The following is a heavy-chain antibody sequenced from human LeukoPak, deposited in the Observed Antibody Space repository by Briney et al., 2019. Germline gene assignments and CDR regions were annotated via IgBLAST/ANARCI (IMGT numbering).Heavy chain of an antibody. J-gene: IGHJ4*02. CDR3: ARDPVSAAIDLDY. D-gene: IGHD2-2*01. V-gene: IGHV1-2*02. CDR2: INPNSGGR. CDR1: GYTFTGYY. Sequence: GASVKVSCKASGYTFTGYYMHWERQAPGQGLEWMGWINPNSGGRKYAQKFQGRGTMTRDTSIGTVYMELSRLISDDTAVYYCARDPVSAAIDLDYWGQGTLVTVSS.